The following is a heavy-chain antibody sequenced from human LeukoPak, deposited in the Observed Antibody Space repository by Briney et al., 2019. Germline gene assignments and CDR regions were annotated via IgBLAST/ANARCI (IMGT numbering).Heavy chain of an antibody. D-gene: IGHD1-7*01. J-gene: IGHJ4*02. Sequence: GASVKVSCKASGGTFSSYAISWVRQAPGQGLEWMGWINPNSGGTNYAQKFQGRVTMTRDTSISTAYMELSRLRSDDTAVYYCARGTSVFDYWGQGTLVTVSS. CDR3: ARGTSVFDY. CDR1: GGTFSSYA. CDR2: INPNSGGT. V-gene: IGHV1-2*02.